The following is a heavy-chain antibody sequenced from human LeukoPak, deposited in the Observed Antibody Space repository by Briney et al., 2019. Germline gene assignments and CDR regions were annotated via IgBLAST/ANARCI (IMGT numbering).Heavy chain of an antibody. CDR2: IIPIFGTA. CDR1: GGTFSSYA. Sequence: GSLVKVSCKASGGTFSSYAISWVRQAPGQGLEWMGGIIPIFGTANYAQKFQGRVTITADESTSTAYMELSSLRSEDTAVYYCARVVTGGMDVWGQGTTVTVSS. CDR3: ARVVTGGMDV. J-gene: IGHJ6*02. D-gene: IGHD4-23*01. V-gene: IGHV1-69*01.